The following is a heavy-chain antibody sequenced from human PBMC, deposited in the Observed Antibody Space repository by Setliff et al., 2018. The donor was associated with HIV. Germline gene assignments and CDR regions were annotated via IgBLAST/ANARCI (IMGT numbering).Heavy chain of an antibody. CDR1: GFTFSNYA. CDR3: ARETRDGFDY. J-gene: IGHJ4*02. V-gene: IGHV3-64*02. D-gene: IGHD2-2*01. CDR2: IRSNGYST. Sequence: PGGSLRLSCAASGFTFSNYAMHWVRQAPGKGLEYVSGIRSNGYSTYYADSVKGRFTISRDNAKNSLYLQMNSLRAEDTAVYYCARETRDGFDYWGQGTLVTVSS.